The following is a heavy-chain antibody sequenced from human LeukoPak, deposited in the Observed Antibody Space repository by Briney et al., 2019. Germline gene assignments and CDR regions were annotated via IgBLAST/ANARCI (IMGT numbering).Heavy chain of an antibody. CDR1: DYSISSGYY. Sequence: SETLSLTCSVSDYSISSGYYWGWVRQPPGKELEWIGSFYHNENTYYRPSLKSRVTISVDMSKNQFSLKLSSVTAADTAVYYCARSAYGDSVDVWGQGTTVTVSS. J-gene: IGHJ6*02. V-gene: IGHV4-38-2*02. D-gene: IGHD4-17*01. CDR3: ARSAYGDSVDV. CDR2: FYHNENT.